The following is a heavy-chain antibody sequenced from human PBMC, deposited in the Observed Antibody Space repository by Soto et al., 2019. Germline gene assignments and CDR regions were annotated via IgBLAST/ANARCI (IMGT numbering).Heavy chain of an antibody. CDR2: ISSDGDIT. CDR1: GLNFDDFA. J-gene: IGHJ5*02. D-gene: IGHD3-9*01. V-gene: IGHV3-64D*06. CDR3: VKVSTFYDILTGYYSTNFFDP. Sequence: PGGSLRLSCVGTGLNFDDFAMHWVRQAPGKGLQYVSTISSDGDITYYADSVKGRFTISRDNSKNTLYLQMNSLRPEDTAVYYCVKVSTFYDILTGYYSTNFFDPWGQGTLVTV.